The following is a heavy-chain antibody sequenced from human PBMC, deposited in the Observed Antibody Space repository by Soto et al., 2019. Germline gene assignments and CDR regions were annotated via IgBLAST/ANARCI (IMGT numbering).Heavy chain of an antibody. CDR1: GNTFPGNG. CDR2: ISAYNGNT. D-gene: IGHD3-22*01. CDR3: ARDHHVYDSSGYWFDY. Sequence: GASVKVSCKASGNTFPGNGISWGRQAPGQGLEWMGWISAYNGNTNYAQKLQGRVTMTTDTSTSTAYMELRSLRSDDTAVYYCARDHHVYDSSGYWFDYWGQGTLVTVSS. J-gene: IGHJ4*02. V-gene: IGHV1-18*01.